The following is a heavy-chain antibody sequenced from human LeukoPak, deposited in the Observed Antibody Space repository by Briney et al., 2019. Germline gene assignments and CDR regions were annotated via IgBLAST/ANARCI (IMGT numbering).Heavy chain of an antibody. J-gene: IGHJ4*02. Sequence: PSETLSLTCTVSGGSISGYYWSWIRQPPGKGLEWIGYIYYSGSTNYNPSLKSRVTISVDTSKNQFSLKLSSVTAADTAVYYCARGESGYDYWFDYWGQGTLVTVSS. D-gene: IGHD5-12*01. CDR1: GGSISGYY. V-gene: IGHV4-59*01. CDR3: ARGESGYDYWFDY. CDR2: IYYSGST.